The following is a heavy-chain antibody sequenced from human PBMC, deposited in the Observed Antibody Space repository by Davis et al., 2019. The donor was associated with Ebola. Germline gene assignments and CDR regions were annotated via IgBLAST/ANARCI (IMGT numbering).Heavy chain of an antibody. V-gene: IGHV1-46*01. CDR2: INPSDGST. D-gene: IGHD3-10*01. CDR1: GYTFTSYY. J-gene: IGHJ3*02. CDR3: ARDPIDSITMVQGVIGVSACDI. Sequence: ASVKVSCKASGYTFTSYYMHWVRQAPGQGLEWMGIINPSDGSTSYAQKFQGRVTMTRDTSTSTVYMELSSLRSEDTAVYYCARDPIDSITMVQGVIGVSACDIWGQGTMVTVSS.